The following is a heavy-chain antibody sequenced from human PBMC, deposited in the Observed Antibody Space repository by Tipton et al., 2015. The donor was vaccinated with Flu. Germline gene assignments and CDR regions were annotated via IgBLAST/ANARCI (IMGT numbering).Heavy chain of an antibody. CDR3: ARDLGSSGSFGY. V-gene: IGHV4-59*01. CDR1: GGSISSYY. CDR2: VFYTGST. J-gene: IGHJ4*02. Sequence: TLSLTCSVSGGSISSYYWSWIRQPPGKGLEWIGYVFYTGSTDYNPSLTSRVTISVDTSKNQFSLKLSSVTAADTAVYYCARDLGSSGSFGYWGQGTLVTVYS. D-gene: IGHD6-13*01.